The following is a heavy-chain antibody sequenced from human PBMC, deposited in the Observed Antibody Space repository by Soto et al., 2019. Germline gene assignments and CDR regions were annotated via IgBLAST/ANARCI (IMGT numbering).Heavy chain of an antibody. V-gene: IGHV4-4*02. CDR1: SGSISSSKW. CDR2: IHESGST. D-gene: IGHD3-22*01. Sequence: QVQLQESGPGLVKPSGTLSLTCVVSSGSISSSKWWSWVRQPPGKGLEWIGEIHESGSTNYNPSLKSRVLISIDKSRNQGSRNLDSVTAADTAGYYCASEGRDYYNLCHWGQGTMVTVSS. CDR3: ASEGRDYYNLCH. J-gene: IGHJ4*02.